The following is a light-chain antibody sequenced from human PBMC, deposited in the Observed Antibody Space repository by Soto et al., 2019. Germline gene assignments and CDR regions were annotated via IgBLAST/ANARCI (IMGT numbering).Light chain of an antibody. V-gene: IGKV3-20*01. J-gene: IGKJ3*01. CDR2: GAS. CDR3: QQYGASPFT. Sequence: EIVLTQSPGTLSLSPGERATLSCRASQRISSIYLAWYQQKPGQAPRLLIYGASSRATGIPDRFSGSGSGTDFTLTISRLGPEDFAVYYCQQYGASPFTFGPGTKVDIK. CDR1: QRISSIY.